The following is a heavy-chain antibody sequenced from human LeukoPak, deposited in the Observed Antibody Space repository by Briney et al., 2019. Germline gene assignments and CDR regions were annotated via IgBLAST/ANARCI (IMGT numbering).Heavy chain of an antibody. CDR1: GYTFTGYY. CDR2: INPNGGGT. D-gene: IGHD1-26*01. CDR3: ARSRKWELLLKNWYFDL. V-gene: IGHV1-2*02. Sequence: ASVKVSCKASGYTFTGYYMHWVRQAPGQGLEWMGWINPNGGGTNYAQKFQGRVTMTRDTSISTAYMELSRLRSDDTAVYYCARSRKWELLLKNWYFDLWGRGTLVTVSS. J-gene: IGHJ2*01.